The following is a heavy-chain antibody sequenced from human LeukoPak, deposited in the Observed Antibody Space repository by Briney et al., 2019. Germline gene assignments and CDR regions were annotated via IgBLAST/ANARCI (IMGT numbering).Heavy chain of an antibody. CDR1: GGSVSTGSYY. Sequence: SETLSLTCTVSGGSVSTGSYYWSWIRQPAGRGLEWIGHIHTSGTMNYNASLKSRVRISVETSKDQFSLKLRSVTAADTAVYYCARGPRFGELLWHWFDPWGQGTLVTVSS. J-gene: IGHJ5*02. V-gene: IGHV4-61*09. D-gene: IGHD3-10*01. CDR3: ARGPRFGELLWHWFDP. CDR2: IHTSGTM.